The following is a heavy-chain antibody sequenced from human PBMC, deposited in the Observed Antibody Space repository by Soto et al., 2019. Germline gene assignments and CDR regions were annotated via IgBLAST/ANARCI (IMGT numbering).Heavy chain of an antibody. J-gene: IGHJ3*02. CDR2: ISSSSSYI. CDR3: ASAPYAGDDAFDI. CDR1: GFTFSSYS. D-gene: IGHD3-16*01. Sequence: GGSLRLSCAASGFTFSSYSMNWVRQAPGKGLEWVSSISSSSSYIYYAGSVKGRFTISRDNAKNSLYLQMNSLRAEDTAVYYCASAPYAGDDAFDIWGQGTMVTVSS. V-gene: IGHV3-21*01.